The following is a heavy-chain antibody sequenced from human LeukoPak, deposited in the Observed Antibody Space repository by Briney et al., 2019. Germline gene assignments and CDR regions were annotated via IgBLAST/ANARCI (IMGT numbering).Heavy chain of an antibody. V-gene: IGHV3-7*01. Sequence: PGGSLRLSCAVSGFTFSSYWMSWVRQAPGKGLEWVANIKQDGSEKYYVDSVRGRFTISRDNAKSSLYLQMNSLRAEDTAVYYCARDFYGGGAFDIWGQGTMVTVSS. CDR2: IKQDGSEK. J-gene: IGHJ3*02. CDR1: GFTFSSYW. D-gene: IGHD3-10*01. CDR3: ARDFYGGGAFDI.